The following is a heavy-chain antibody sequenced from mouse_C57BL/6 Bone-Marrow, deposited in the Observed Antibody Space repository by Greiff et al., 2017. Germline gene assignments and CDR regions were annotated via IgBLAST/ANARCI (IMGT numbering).Heavy chain of an antibody. CDR1: GYTFTSYW. Sequence: QVHVKQSGAELVKPGASVKLSCKASGYTFTSYWLQWVKQRPGQGLEWIGEIDPSDSYTNYNQKFKGKATLTVATSSSTAYMQLSSLTSEDSAVYYCASYGGYYFDYWGQGTTLTVSS. V-gene: IGHV1-50*01. J-gene: IGHJ2*01. CDR2: IDPSDSYT. CDR3: ASYGGYYFDY. D-gene: IGHD1-2*01.